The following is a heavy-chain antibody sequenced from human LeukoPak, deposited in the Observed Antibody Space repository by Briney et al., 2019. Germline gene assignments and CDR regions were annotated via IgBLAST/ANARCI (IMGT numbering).Heavy chain of an antibody. CDR2: ISGDGGE. V-gene: IGHV3-53*01. J-gene: IGHJ4*02. CDR3: ARDGGRSGCAH. CDR1: GFSVSDNY. Sequence: GGSLRLSCAASGFSVSDNYMSWVRQIPGRGLGWVSDISGDGGEFYTDSARGRFIISRDNYKNTLYLEMNSLRAEDTAVYYCARDGGRSGCAHWGQGTPVTVSS. D-gene: IGHD3-3*01.